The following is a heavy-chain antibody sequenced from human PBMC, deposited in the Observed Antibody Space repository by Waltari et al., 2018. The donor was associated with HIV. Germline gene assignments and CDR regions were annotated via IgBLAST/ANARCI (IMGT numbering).Heavy chain of an antibody. D-gene: IGHD5-18*01. J-gene: IGHJ6*03. Sequence: SNYGISWVRQAPGQGLEWMGGIIPIFDTANYAQKFQGRVTITADESTSTAYMELSSLRSEDTAVYYFARLINAYSYGAKHYYYYYMDVWGKGTTVTVSS. CDR2: IIPIFDTA. CDR3: ARLINAYSYGAKHYYYYYMDV. CDR1: SNYG. V-gene: IGHV1-69*01.